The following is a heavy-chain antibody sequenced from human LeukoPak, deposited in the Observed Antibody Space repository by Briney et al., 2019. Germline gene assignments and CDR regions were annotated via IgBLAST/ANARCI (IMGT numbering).Heavy chain of an antibody. CDR2: IYYSGST. Sequence: ETLSLTCTVSGGSISSYYWSWIRQPPGKRLEWIEYIYYSGSTNYNPPLKSRVTISVDTSKNQFSLKLSSVTAADTAVYYCARRNHYYDSSGYYPFDYWGQGTLVTVSS. D-gene: IGHD3-22*01. V-gene: IGHV4-59*08. J-gene: IGHJ4*02. CDR3: ARRNHYYDSSGYYPFDY. CDR1: GGSISSYY.